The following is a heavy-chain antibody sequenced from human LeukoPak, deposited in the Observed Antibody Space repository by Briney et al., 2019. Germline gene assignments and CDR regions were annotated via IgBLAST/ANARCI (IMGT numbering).Heavy chain of an antibody. V-gene: IGHV4-39*01. J-gene: IGHJ4*02. D-gene: IGHD6-19*01. CDR1: GGSISSSTFY. CDR3: ARPAEGSGWYYFDY. CDR2: IYYSGST. Sequence: PSETLSLTCTVSGGSISSSTFYWGWIRQPPGKGLEWIGSIYYSGSTYYNPSLKSRVTISVDTSKNQFSLKLSSVTAADTAVYYCARPAEGSGWYYFDYWGQGTLVTVSS.